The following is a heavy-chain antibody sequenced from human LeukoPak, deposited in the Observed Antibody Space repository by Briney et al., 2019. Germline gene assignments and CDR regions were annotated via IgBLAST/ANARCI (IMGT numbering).Heavy chain of an antibody. CDR3: ARDKGSMTTVTNFDY. V-gene: IGHV1-18*04. Sequence: GASVKVSCKASGYTFTSYGISWVGQAPGQGLEWMGWISAYNGNTNYAQKLQGRVTMTTDTSTSTAYMELRSLRSDDTAVYYCARDKGSMTTVTNFDYWGQGTLVTVSS. J-gene: IGHJ4*02. CDR2: ISAYNGNT. CDR1: GYTFTSYG. D-gene: IGHD4-17*01.